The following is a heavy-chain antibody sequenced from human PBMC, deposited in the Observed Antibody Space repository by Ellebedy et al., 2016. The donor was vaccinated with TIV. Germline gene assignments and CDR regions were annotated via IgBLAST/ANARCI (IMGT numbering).Heavy chain of an antibody. CDR3: AREAGYNWNYVGYFQH. CDR2: IYYSGST. CDR1: GGSISSGDYY. Sequence: SETLSLTCTVSGGSISSGDYYWSWIRQPPGKGLEWIGYIYYSGSTYYNPSLKSRVTISVDTSKNQFSLKLSSVTAADTAVYYCAREAGYNWNYVGYFQHWGQGTLVTVSS. D-gene: IGHD1-7*01. J-gene: IGHJ1*01. V-gene: IGHV4-30-4*01.